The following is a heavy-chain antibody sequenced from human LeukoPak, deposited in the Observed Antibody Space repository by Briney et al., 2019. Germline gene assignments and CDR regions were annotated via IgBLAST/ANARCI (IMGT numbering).Heavy chain of an antibody. CDR1: GFTFSSYE. Sequence: GGSLRLSCAASGFTFSSYEMNWVRQAPGKGLEWVSYISSSGSTIYYADSVKGRFTISRDNAKNSLYLQMNSLRAEDTAIYYCAKFRGMIVASYFFDYWGQGALVTVSS. CDR3: AKFRGMIVASYFFDY. J-gene: IGHJ4*02. CDR2: ISSSGSTI. V-gene: IGHV3-48*03. D-gene: IGHD3-22*01.